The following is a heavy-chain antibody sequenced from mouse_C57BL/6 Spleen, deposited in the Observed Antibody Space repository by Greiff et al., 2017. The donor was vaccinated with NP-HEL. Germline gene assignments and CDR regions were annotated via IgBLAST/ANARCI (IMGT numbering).Heavy chain of an antibody. CDR3: ARATTVVAEYYYAMDY. CDR2: INPYNGGT. V-gene: IGHV1-19*01. CDR1: GYTFTDYY. J-gene: IGHJ4*01. Sequence: EVQLQQSGPVLVKPGASVKMSCKASGYTFTDYYMNWVKQSHGKSLEWIGVINPYNGGTSYNQKFKGKATLTVDKSSSTAYMELNSLTSEDSAVYYCARATTVVAEYYYAMDYWGQGTSVTVSS. D-gene: IGHD1-1*01.